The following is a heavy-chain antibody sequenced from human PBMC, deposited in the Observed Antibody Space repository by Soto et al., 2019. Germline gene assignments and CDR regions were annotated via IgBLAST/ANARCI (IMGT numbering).Heavy chain of an antibody. V-gene: IGHV3-66*01. CDR2: TYSAGTI. CDR3: ATSGSKPRFDF. Sequence: EVQLVESGGGLVQPGGSLRLSCAASGFTFISNNMSWVRQAPGKRLEWVSLTYSAGTIYYADSVKDRFISSRDNSKNTLYLQMNSLRADDTAVYYCATSGSKPRFDFWGQGTLVTVSS. CDR1: GFTFISNN. J-gene: IGHJ4*02. D-gene: IGHD1-26*01.